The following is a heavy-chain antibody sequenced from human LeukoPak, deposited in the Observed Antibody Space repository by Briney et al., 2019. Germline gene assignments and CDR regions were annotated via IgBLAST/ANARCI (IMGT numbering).Heavy chain of an antibody. D-gene: IGHD1-26*01. Sequence: GGSLRLSCAASGFTFSSYAMSWVRQAPGKGLEWVSAISGSGGSTYYADSVKGRFTISRDNAKNSLYLQMNSLRAEDTAVYYCAREPALVGATWFDYWGQGTLVTVSS. CDR3: AREPALVGATWFDY. CDR2: ISGSGGST. V-gene: IGHV3-23*01. J-gene: IGHJ4*02. CDR1: GFTFSSYA.